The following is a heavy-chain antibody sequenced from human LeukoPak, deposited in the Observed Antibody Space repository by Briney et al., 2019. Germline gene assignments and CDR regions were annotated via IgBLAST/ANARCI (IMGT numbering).Heavy chain of an antibody. CDR3: ARVFLGPAAGWFDP. V-gene: IGHV4-61*02. CDR2: IYTSGST. D-gene: IGHD2-2*01. Sequence: SETLSPTCTVSGGSISSGSYYWSWIRQPAGKGLEWIGRIYTSGSTNYNPSLKSRVTISVDTSKNQFSLKLSSVTAADTAVYYCARVFLGPAAGWFDPWGQGTLVTVSS. CDR1: GGSISSGSYY. J-gene: IGHJ5*02.